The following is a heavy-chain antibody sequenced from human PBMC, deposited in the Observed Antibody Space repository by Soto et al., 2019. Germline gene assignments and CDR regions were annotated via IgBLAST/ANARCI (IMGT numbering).Heavy chain of an antibody. Sequence: ASVKVSCKASGYSFSDYHIHWVRQAPGQGLEWLGRINPKSGGTSSAQKFQGWVTMTRDTSISTAHMELTRLRSDDTAVYFCARGHSTDCSNGVCSFFYNHEMDVWGQGATVTVSS. D-gene: IGHD2-8*01. J-gene: IGHJ6*02. CDR1: GYSFSDYH. CDR2: INPKSGGT. V-gene: IGHV1-2*04. CDR3: ARGHSTDCSNGVCSFFYNHEMDV.